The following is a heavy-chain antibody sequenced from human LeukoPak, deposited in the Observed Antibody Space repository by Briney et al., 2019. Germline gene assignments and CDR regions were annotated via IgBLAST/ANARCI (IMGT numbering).Heavy chain of an antibody. CDR2: INHSGST. Sequence: SETLSLTCAVYGGPFSGYYWSWIRQPPGKGLEWIGEINHSGSTNYNPSLKSRVTISVDTSKNQFSLKLSSVTAADTAVYYCARGTKYRGFDYWGQGTLVTVSS. CDR1: GGPFSGYY. D-gene: IGHD2-2*01. V-gene: IGHV4-34*01. J-gene: IGHJ4*02. CDR3: ARGTKYRGFDY.